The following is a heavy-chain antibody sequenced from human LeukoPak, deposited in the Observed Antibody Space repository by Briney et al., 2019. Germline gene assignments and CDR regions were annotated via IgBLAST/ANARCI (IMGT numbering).Heavy chain of an antibody. CDR1: GGTFSSYA. Sequence: ASVKVSCKASGGTFSSYAISWVRQAPGQGLEWMGRIIPIPGIANYAQRFQGRVTITADKSTSTAYMELSSLRSEDTAVYYCANLGYCSSTSCQKYNWFDPWGQGTLVTVSS. J-gene: IGHJ5*02. D-gene: IGHD2-2*01. CDR2: IIPIPGIA. V-gene: IGHV1-69*04. CDR3: ANLGYCSSTSCQKYNWFDP.